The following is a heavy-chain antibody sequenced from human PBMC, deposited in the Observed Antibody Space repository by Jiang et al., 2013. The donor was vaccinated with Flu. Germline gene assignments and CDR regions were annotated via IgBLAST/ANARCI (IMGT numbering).Heavy chain of an antibody. CDR1: GGSISSYY. V-gene: IGHV4-59*01. Sequence: GSGLVKPSETLSLTCTVSGGSISSYYWSWIRQPPGKGLEWIGYIYYSGSTNYNPSLKSRVTISVDTSKNQFSLKLSSVTAADTAVYYCAGRGTVPGQDFWRPYLAFDIWGQGTMVTVSS. D-gene: IGHD3-3*01. CDR2: IYYSGST. J-gene: IGHJ3*02. CDR3: AGRGTVPGQDFWRPYLAFDI.